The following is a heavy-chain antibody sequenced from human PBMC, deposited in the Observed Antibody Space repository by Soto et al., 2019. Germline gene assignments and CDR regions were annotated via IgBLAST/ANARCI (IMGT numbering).Heavy chain of an antibody. J-gene: IGHJ5*02. Sequence: QVQLQESGPGLVKPSGTLSLTCAVSGGSISSSNWWSWVRQPPGKGLEWIGEIYHSGSTNYNPSLKSRDTRSVDKSKNQFSLKLSSVTAADTALYYCARRWMVRGVMNWFDPWGQGTLVTVSS. CDR1: GGSISSSNW. CDR3: ARRWMVRGVMNWFDP. V-gene: IGHV4-4*02. CDR2: IYHSGST. D-gene: IGHD3-10*01.